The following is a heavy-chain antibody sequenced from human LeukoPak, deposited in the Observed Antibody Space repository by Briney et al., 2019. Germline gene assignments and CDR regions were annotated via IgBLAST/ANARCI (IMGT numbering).Heavy chain of an antibody. Sequence: SVKVSCKASGGTFSSYAFSWVRQAPGQGLERMGGIIPIFGTANYAQKFQGRVTITADESTSTAYMELNSLRSEDTAVYYCARRYSSSWGEGFDYWGQGTLVTVSS. CDR3: ARRYSSSWGEGFDY. V-gene: IGHV1-69*13. CDR2: IIPIFGTA. CDR1: GGTFSSYA. D-gene: IGHD6-13*01. J-gene: IGHJ4*02.